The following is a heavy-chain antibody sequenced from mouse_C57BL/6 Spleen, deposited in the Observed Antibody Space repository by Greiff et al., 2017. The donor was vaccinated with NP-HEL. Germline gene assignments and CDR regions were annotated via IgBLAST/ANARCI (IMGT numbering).Heavy chain of an antibody. V-gene: IGHV2-5*01. CDR3: AIYSNPYYYAMDY. Sequence: VMLVESGPGLVQPSQSLSITCTVSGFSLTSYGVHWVRQSPGKGLEWLGVIWRGGSTDYNAAFMSRLSITKDNSKSQVFFKMNSLQADDTAIYYCAIYSNPYYYAMDYWGQGTSVTVSS. D-gene: IGHD2-5*01. CDR2: IWRGGST. J-gene: IGHJ4*01. CDR1: GFSLTSYG.